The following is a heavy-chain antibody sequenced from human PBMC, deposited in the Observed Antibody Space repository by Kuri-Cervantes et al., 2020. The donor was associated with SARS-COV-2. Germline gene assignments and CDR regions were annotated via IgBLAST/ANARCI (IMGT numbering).Heavy chain of an antibody. Sequence: GGSLRLSCSASGFTFSSYAMHWVRQALGKGLEYVSAISSNGGSTYYADSVKGRFTISRDNSKNTLYLQMSSLRAEDTAVYYCVKDGAAMVTGPVGYYGMDVWGQGTTVTVSS. CDR2: ISSNGGST. J-gene: IGHJ6*02. D-gene: IGHD5-18*01. CDR1: GFTFSSYA. V-gene: IGHV3-64D*08. CDR3: VKDGAAMVTGPVGYYGMDV.